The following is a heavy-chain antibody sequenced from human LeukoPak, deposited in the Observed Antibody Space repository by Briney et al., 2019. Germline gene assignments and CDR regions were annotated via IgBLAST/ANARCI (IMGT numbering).Heavy chain of an antibody. V-gene: IGHV3-23*01. J-gene: IGHJ4*02. Sequence: GGSLRLSCAASGFTFSSYAMSWVRQAPGKGLEWVSAISGSGGSTYYADSVKGRFTISRDNSKNTLYLQMNSLRAEDTALYYCAKDSTYYDILTGGFDYWGQGTLVTVSS. CDR3: AKDSTYYDILTGGFDY. CDR1: GFTFSSYA. D-gene: IGHD3-9*01. CDR2: ISGSGGST.